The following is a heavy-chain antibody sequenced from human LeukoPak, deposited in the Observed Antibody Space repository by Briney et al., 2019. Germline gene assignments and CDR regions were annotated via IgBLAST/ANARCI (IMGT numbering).Heavy chain of an antibody. CDR1: GFTFSSYG. D-gene: IGHD6-19*01. J-gene: IGHJ3*02. Sequence: GRSLRLSCAASGFTFSSYGMHWVRQAPGKGLEWVAVIWYDGSNKYYADSVKGRFTISRDSSKNTLYLQMNSLRAEDTAVYYCAKDKGAHDSSGWYWGAFDIWGQGTMVTVSS. CDR2: IWYDGSNK. CDR3: AKDKGAHDSSGWYWGAFDI. V-gene: IGHV3-33*06.